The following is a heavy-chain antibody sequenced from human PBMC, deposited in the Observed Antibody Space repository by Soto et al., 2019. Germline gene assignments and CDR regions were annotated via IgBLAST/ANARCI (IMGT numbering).Heavy chain of an antibody. CDR3: ATQLSKYCSSTSCYQGYYYYYMDV. J-gene: IGHJ6*03. V-gene: IGHV1-69*02. CDR1: GGTFSSYT. D-gene: IGHD2-2*01. Sequence: GASVKVSCKASGGTFSSYTISWVRQAPGQGLEWMGRIIPILGIANYAQKFQGRVTITADKSTSTAYMELSSLRSEDTAVYYCATQLSKYCSSTSCYQGYYYYYMDVWGKGTTVTVSS. CDR2: IIPILGIA.